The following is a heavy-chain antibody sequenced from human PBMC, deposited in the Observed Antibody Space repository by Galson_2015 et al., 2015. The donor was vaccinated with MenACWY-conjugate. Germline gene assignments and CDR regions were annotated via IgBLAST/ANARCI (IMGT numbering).Heavy chain of an antibody. CDR3: ARAGAVAGSAFDI. CDR1: GFTFSDYY. Sequence: SLRLSCAASGFTFSDYYMSWIRQAPGKGLEWVSYISSSSSYTNYADSVKGRFTISRDNSKDTLYLQMNSLRAEDSAVYYCARAGAVAGSAFDIWGQGTMVPVSS. V-gene: IGHV3-11*06. D-gene: IGHD6-19*01. J-gene: IGHJ3*02. CDR2: ISSSSSYT.